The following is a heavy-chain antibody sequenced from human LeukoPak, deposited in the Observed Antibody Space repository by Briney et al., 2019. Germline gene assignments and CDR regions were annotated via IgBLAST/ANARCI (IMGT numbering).Heavy chain of an antibody. CDR1: GYTFTSYY. CDR3: ARLYDCSSTSCHDAFDI. V-gene: IGHV1-46*01. D-gene: IGHD2-2*01. CDR2: INPSGGST. Sequence: ASVKVSCKASGYTFTSYYMHWVRQAPGQGLEWMGIINPSGGSTSYAQKFQGRVTMTRDTSTSTVYMELSSLRSEDTAVYYCARLYDCSSTSCHDAFDIWGQGAMVTVSS. J-gene: IGHJ3*02.